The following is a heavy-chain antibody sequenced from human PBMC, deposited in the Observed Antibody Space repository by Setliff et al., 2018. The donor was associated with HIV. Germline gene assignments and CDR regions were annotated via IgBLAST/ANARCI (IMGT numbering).Heavy chain of an antibody. Sequence: ASVKVSCKASGYTFTDYYIHWVRQAPGQGLEWMGRMSPKSGNTGNTQKFRGRITMTRDTSTNTAYMELSSLTSDDTAVYYCARGLNVLSGYTWVVWGQGTPVTVSS. CDR1: GYTFTDYY. CDR2: MSPKSGNT. J-gene: IGHJ4*02. D-gene: IGHD3-3*01. V-gene: IGHV1-8*02. CDR3: ARGLNVLSGYTWVV.